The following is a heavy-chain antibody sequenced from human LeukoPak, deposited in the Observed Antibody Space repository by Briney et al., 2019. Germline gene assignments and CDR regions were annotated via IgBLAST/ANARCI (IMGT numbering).Heavy chain of an antibody. Sequence: GASVKVSCKASRVTFNSCSISWVRQAPGHGLDWMGRIIPLLGIVNYAQRFQGKVTITADKSTNTAYMELSSLRSEDTAVYYCATDLFSGYGGRRDDAFDIWGQGTMVTVSS. CDR3: ATDLFSGYGGRRDDAFDI. CDR1: RVTFNSCS. D-gene: IGHD5-12*01. CDR2: IIPLLGIV. V-gene: IGHV1-69*04. J-gene: IGHJ3*02.